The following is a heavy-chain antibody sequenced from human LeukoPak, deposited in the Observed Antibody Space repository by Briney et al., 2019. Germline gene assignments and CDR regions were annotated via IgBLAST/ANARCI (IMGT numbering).Heavy chain of an antibody. Sequence: GGSLRLSCAASGFTFSSYAMSWVRQAPGKRLEWVANIKQDGSEKYYVDSVRGRFTISRDNANNSLFLQMNSLRAEDTAVYYCARGRGGLLWFGEFNSWGQGTLVTVSS. CDR1: GFTFSSYA. CDR3: ARGRGGLLWFGEFNS. J-gene: IGHJ4*02. V-gene: IGHV3-7*04. D-gene: IGHD3-10*01. CDR2: IKQDGSEK.